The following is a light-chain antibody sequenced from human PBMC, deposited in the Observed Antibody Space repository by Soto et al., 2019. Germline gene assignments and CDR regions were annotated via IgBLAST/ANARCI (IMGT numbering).Light chain of an antibody. CDR1: QSVSSY. CDR2: DAS. J-gene: IGKJ2*01. Sequence: EIVLTQSPATLYLSPGERATLSCRASQSVSSYLAWYQQKPGQAPRLLIYDASNRATGIPARYSGSGSATDFTLTISTLEPEDFAVYYCQQRSNWPPYTFGQGTKLEIK. V-gene: IGKV3-11*01. CDR3: QQRSNWPPYT.